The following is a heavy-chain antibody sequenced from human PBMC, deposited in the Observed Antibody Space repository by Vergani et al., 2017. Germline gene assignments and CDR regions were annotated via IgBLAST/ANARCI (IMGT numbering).Heavy chain of an antibody. J-gene: IGHJ4*02. D-gene: IGHD3-10*01. CDR2: IRADNGDT. CDR3: TRDGTYYYGSGSYYVFEY. CDR1: GGTFSSYA. Sequence: VQLVQSGAEVKKPGSSVKVSCKASGGTFSSYAISWVRQAPGQGFDWLGWIRADNGDTRYAPRLQDRVTLTTDSSTSTAYMELRSLKSDETAVYYCTRDGTYYYGSGSYYVFEYLGQGTLVTVSS. V-gene: IGHV1-18*01.